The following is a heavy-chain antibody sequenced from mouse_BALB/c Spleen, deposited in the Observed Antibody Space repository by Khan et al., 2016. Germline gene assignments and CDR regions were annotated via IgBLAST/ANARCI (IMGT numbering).Heavy chain of an antibody. CDR1: GFTFSSYT. J-gene: IGHJ1*01. CDR2: ISNGGGST. Sequence: EVELVESGGGLVQPGGSLKLSCAASGFTFSSYTMSWVRQTPEKRLEWVAYISNGGGSTYYPDTVKGRFTISRDNAKNTLSLQMSSLKSEDTAMYYCARHWGFRPPYWYFDVWGAGTTVTVSS. CDR3: ARHWGFRPPYWYFDV. V-gene: IGHV5-12-2*01.